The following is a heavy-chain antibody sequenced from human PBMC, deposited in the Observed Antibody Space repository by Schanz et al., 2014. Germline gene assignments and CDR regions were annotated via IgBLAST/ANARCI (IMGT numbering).Heavy chain of an antibody. V-gene: IGHV4-31*03. CDR1: GGSVSSGGDY. CDR3: ARDRGHGDLPGDI. J-gene: IGHJ3*02. CDR2: ISYSGST. D-gene: IGHD4-17*01. Sequence: QVQLQESGPGLVKPSQTLSLTCTVSGGSVSSGGDYWSWIRQHPWKGLEWIGFISYSGSTYYNPSLKSRVTISVDTSKNQFSLTLSSATAADTTVYYCARDRGHGDLPGDIWGQGTMVTVSS.